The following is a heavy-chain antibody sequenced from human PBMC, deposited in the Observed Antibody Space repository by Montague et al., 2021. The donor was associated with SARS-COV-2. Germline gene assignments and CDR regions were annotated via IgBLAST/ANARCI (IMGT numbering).Heavy chain of an antibody. J-gene: IGHJ5*02. CDR1: GASFSNYY. D-gene: IGHD2-15*01. V-gene: IGHV4-59*01. CDR3: ARGGYCSGGTCYSSGPNWFDP. Sequence: SETLSLTCTVSGASFSNYYWSWIRQPPGKGLEWIGYIYYTGTTNYNPSLKSRVTISVDTSKTQFSLKLTSVTAADTAVYYCARGGYCSGGTCYSSGPNWFDPWGQGTLVTVSS. CDR2: IYYTGTT.